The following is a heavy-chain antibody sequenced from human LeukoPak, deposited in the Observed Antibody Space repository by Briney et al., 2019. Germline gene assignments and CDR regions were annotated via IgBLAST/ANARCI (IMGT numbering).Heavy chain of an antibody. D-gene: IGHD6-19*01. CDR3: ARDKNLAVAGNLDY. J-gene: IGHJ4*02. Sequence: SGGPLRLSCAASGFTFSSYAMHWVRQAPGKGLEWVAVISYDGSNKYYADSVKGRFTISRDNSKNTLYLQMSSLRAEDTAVYYCARDKNLAVAGNLDYWGQGTLVTVSS. V-gene: IGHV3-30-3*01. CDR1: GFTFSSYA. CDR2: ISYDGSNK.